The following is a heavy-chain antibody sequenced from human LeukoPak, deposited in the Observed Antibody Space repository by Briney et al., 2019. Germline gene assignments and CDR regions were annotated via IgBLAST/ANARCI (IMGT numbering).Heavy chain of an antibody. Sequence: GGSLRLSCAASGFTFSSYVMHWVRQAPGKGLEWVAIISYDGSNEYYADSVKGRFTISRDNSKNTLSLHMNSLRAEDTALYYCAKWFLPIAPAGTEVFWGQGTLVTVSS. CDR3: AKWFLPIAPAGTEVF. J-gene: IGHJ4*02. CDR2: ISYDGSNE. V-gene: IGHV3-30*04. CDR1: GFTFSSYV. D-gene: IGHD6-13*01.